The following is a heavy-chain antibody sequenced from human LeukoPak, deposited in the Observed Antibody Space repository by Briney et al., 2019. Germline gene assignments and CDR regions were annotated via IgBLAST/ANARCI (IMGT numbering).Heavy chain of an antibody. CDR1: GYTFTSYG. CDR3: ATDEAPTYCGGDCYHWFDP. CDR2: ISAYNGNT. J-gene: IGHJ5*02. D-gene: IGHD2-21*02. Sequence: ASVKVSCKASGYTFTSYGISWVRQAPGQGLEWMGWISAYNGNTNYAQKLQGRVTMTEDTSTDTAYVELSGLRSEDTAVYYCATDEAPTYCGGDCYHWFDPWGQGTLVTVSS. V-gene: IGHV1-18*01.